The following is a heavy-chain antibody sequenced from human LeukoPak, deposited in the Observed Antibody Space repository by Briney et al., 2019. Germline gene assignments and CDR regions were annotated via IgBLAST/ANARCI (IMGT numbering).Heavy chain of an antibody. D-gene: IGHD3-16*01. V-gene: IGHV3-23*01. CDR2: ISGSGGST. CDR1: GFTFSSYA. CDR3: AKDLRSGGRYFDY. J-gene: IGHJ4*02. Sequence: AGGSLRLSCAASGFTFSSYAMSWVRQAPGKGLEWVSAISGSGGSTYYADSVKGRFTISRDNSKNTLYLQMNSLRAEDTAVYYCAKDLRSGGRYFDYWGQGTLVTVSS.